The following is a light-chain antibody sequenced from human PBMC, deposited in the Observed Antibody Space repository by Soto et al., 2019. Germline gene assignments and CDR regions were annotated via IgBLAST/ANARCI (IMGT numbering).Light chain of an antibody. J-gene: IGLJ1*01. V-gene: IGLV2-14*03. Sequence: QSVRTQPASVSVSPGQLIIISCTGTSSDVGGYNYVSWYQQHPGKAPKLMIYDVSNRPSGVSNRFSGFKSGNTASLTISGLHAEDEADYYCSSYTTSSTYVFGTGTKVTVL. CDR2: DVS. CDR3: SSYTTSSTYV. CDR1: SSDVGGYNY.